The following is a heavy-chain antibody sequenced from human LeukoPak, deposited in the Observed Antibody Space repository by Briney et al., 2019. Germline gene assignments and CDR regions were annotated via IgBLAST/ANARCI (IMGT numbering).Heavy chain of an antibody. CDR3: AKAPYSSGSDWFDP. Sequence: SGGSLRLSCAASGFTFDDYAMHWVRQAPGKGLEWVSGISWSSDNIDYADSVKSRFTISRDNAKNSLYLQMNSLRAEDTAMYYCAKAPYSSGSDWFDPWGQGTLVTASS. CDR1: GFTFDDYA. V-gene: IGHV3-9*01. CDR2: ISWSSDNI. D-gene: IGHD6-19*01. J-gene: IGHJ5*02.